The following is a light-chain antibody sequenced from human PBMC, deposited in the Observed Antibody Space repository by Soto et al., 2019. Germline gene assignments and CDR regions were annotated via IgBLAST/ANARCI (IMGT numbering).Light chain of an antibody. Sequence: SYELTQPPSVSVAPGQTATMTCAGNNIGVKNVHWFQQKPGQAPVLVVYDDRDRPSGIPERFSGSNSGNTATLTISRVEAGDGADYYCQVWDSGSDHVVFGGGTQLTVL. V-gene: IGLV3-21*02. CDR1: NIGVKN. CDR3: QVWDSGSDHVV. CDR2: DDR. J-gene: IGLJ3*02.